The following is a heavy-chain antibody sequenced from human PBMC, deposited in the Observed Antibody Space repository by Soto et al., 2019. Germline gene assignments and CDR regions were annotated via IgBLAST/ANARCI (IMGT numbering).Heavy chain of an antibody. Sequence: QVQLVQSGAEVKKPGASVKVSCKASGYTFTGYYMHWVRQAPGQGLEWMGWIHPDSGDTKYAQKFKGWVTMPRDTSINTAYMELRSLKSDDTAVYYCARLNYFAAGSEYYHGMDVWGQGTTVTVSS. CDR1: GYTFTGYY. CDR2: IHPDSGDT. J-gene: IGHJ6*02. D-gene: IGHD3-10*01. V-gene: IGHV1-2*04. CDR3: ARLNYFAAGSEYYHGMDV.